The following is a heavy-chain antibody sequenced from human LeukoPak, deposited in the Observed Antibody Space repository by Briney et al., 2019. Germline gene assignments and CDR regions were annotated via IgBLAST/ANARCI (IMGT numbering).Heavy chain of an antibody. CDR3: ARSHSAAGAISNWFDP. V-gene: IGHV4-39*01. CDR1: GGSISGSFYY. CDR2: IYYSGNT. J-gene: IGHJ5*02. D-gene: IGHD2-2*01. Sequence: SETLSLTCTVSGGSISGSFYYWGWIRQPPGKGLEWIGCIYYSGNTYYTRSLKSRVTISVDTSTNQFSLKLSSVTATDTATYYCARSHSAAGAISNWFDPWGRGTLVTVSS.